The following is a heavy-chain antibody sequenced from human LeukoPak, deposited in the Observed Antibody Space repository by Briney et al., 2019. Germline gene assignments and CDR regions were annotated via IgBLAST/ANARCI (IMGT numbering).Heavy chain of an antibody. V-gene: IGHV1-46*01. CDR2: INPSGGST. D-gene: IGHD4-17*01. CDR1: GYTFTSYY. CDR3: ARSPLTVGAFDI. J-gene: IGHJ3*02. Sequence: GASVNVSCKASGYTFTSYYMHWVRQAPGQGLEGMGVINPSGGSTNSAQTFQGRVTMTRDTSTSKVYMELSSLRSEDTAVYYCARSPLTVGAFDIWGQGTMVTVSS.